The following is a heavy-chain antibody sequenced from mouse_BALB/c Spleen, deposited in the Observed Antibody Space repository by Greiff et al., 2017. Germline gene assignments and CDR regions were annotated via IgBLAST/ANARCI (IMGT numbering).Heavy chain of an antibody. J-gene: IGHJ4*01. Sequence: VKLQESGPDLVAPSQSLSITCTVSGFSLTSYGVHWVRQPPGKGLEWLVVIWSDGSTTYNSALKSRLSISKDNSKSQVFLKMNSLQTDDTAMYYCARQGYDGHAMDYWGQGTSVTVSS. CDR3: ARQGYDGHAMDY. CDR2: IWSDGST. V-gene: IGHV2-6-2*01. CDR1: GFSLTSYG. D-gene: IGHD2-2*01.